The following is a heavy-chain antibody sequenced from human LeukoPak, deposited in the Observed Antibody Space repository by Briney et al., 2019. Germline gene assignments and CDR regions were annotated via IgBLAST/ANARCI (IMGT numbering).Heavy chain of an antibody. CDR3: ARIDDGGGYSLPFDY. J-gene: IGHJ4*02. V-gene: IGHV4-4*02. CDR1: GASISSNNY. CDR2: IYHSGST. D-gene: IGHD3-22*01. Sequence: SETLSLTCTVSGASISSNNYWSWVRQPPGRGLEWIGDIYHSGSTNYNPSLKSRVTISVDKSNNQFSLDLDSVTSADTAVYFCARIDDGGGYSLPFDYWGQGTLVTVSS.